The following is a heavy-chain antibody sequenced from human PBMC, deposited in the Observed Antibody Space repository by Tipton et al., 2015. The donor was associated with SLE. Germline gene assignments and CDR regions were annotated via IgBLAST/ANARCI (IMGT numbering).Heavy chain of an antibody. CDR1: GFIFSSFG. J-gene: IGHJ4*02. Sequence: SLRLSCAASGFIFSSFGMHWVRQAPGKGLEWVAFIRYEGSTQYYRDSVKGRFIISRDNSKNTLYLQMNSLRIGDTAVYSCAGDRGGSGKWFDDWGRGTLVTVSS. V-gene: IGHV3-30*02. CDR3: AGDRGGSGKWFDD. D-gene: IGHD3-10*01. CDR2: IRYEGSTQ.